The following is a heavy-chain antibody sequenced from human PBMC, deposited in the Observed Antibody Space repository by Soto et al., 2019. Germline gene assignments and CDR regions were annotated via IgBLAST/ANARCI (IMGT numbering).Heavy chain of an antibody. CDR1: GDSISSGGYS. D-gene: IGHD3-22*01. J-gene: IGHJ4*02. CDR2: IYQSGAT. CDR3: VRDNRSGYDFEY. V-gene: IGHV4-30-2*01. Sequence: QVQLQESGSGLVKPSQTLSLTCDVSGDSISSGGYSWNWIRQPPGKGLEWIGNIYQSGATDYNPSLKSRVTISVDRSKNQFSLKLSSVTAADTVVYYCVRDNRSGYDFEYLGQGTLVTVSS.